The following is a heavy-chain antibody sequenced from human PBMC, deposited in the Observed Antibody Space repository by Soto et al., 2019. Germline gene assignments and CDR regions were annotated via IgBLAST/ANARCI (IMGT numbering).Heavy chain of an antibody. V-gene: IGHV1-3*01. CDR1: RDSFTSYT. CDR2: INAGNGNT. CDR3: HYGSGSAIDY. Sequence: GASVKVPCKACRDSFTSYTMRWVRQAHGQRLEWMGWINAGNGNTKYSQKFQGRGTITRDTSASTAYMELSSLRSEDTAVYYCHYGSGSAIDYWGQGTLVTVSS. J-gene: IGHJ4*02. D-gene: IGHD3-10*01.